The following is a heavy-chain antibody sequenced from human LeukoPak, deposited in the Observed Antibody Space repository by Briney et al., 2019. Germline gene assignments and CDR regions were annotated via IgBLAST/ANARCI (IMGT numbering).Heavy chain of an antibody. CDR1: GYTFTDYY. D-gene: IGHD3-10*01. Sequence: ASVKVSGKASGYTFTDYYMHWVRQAPGQGLEWMGWINPNSGGTNYAQKFQGRVTMTRDTSISTAYMELSRLRSDDTAVYYCARQVDGTAYFDYWGQGTLVTVSS. CDR2: INPNSGGT. CDR3: ARQVDGTAYFDY. V-gene: IGHV1-2*02. J-gene: IGHJ4*02.